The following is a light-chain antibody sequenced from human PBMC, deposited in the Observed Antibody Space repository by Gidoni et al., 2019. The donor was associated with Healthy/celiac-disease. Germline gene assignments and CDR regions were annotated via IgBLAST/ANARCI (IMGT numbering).Light chain of an antibody. J-gene: IGKJ3*01. V-gene: IGKV1-33*01. CDR3: QQYDNLP. Sequence: DIQMTQSPSSLSASVGDRVTITCQAIQDISNYLNWYQQKPGKAPKLLIYDASNLETGVPSRFSGSGSGTDFTFTISSLQPEDIATYYCQQYDNLPFGPGTKVDIK. CDR1: QDISNY. CDR2: DAS.